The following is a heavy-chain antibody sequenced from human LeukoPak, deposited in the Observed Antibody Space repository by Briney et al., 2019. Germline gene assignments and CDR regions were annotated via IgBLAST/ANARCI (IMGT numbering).Heavy chain of an antibody. CDR1: GFTFRNYG. CDR3: AKGSGWFGGLVDY. D-gene: IGHD3-10*01. Sequence: GGSLRLSCAVSGFTFRNYGMYWVRQAPGKGLEWVAVISYDGSNKYHAASVKGRFAISRDNSRNTLYLQMNSLRPEDTAVYYCAKGSGWFGGLVDYWGQGTVVTGSS. V-gene: IGHV3-30*18. J-gene: IGHJ4*02. CDR2: ISYDGSNK.